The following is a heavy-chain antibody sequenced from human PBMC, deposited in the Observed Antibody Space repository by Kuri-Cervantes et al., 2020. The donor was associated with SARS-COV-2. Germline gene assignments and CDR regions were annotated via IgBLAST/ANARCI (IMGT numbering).Heavy chain of an antibody. V-gene: IGHV1-58*01. CDR2: IVVGSGNT. Sequence: SVNVSCKASGFTFTSSAVQWVRQARGRRLEWIGWIVVGSGNTNYAQKFQERVTIIRDMSTSTAYMELSSLRSEDTAVYYCAADPRDVVVPASRYYYGMDVWGQGTTVTVSS. CDR3: AADPRDVVVPASRYYYGMDV. CDR1: GFTFTSSA. D-gene: IGHD2-2*01. J-gene: IGHJ6*02.